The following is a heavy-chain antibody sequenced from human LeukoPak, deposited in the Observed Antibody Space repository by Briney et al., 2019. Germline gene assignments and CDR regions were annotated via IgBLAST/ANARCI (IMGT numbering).Heavy chain of an antibody. D-gene: IGHD3-3*01. CDR2: IKQDGSEK. CDR3: AREDYDFWSGYFRFRGATRFDP. V-gene: IGHV3-7*01. Sequence: PGGFLRLSCAASGFTFSSYWMSWVRQAPGKGLEWVANIKQDGSEKYYVDSVKGRFTISRDNAKNSLYLQMNSLRAEDTAVYYCAREDYDFWSGYFRFRGATRFDPWGQGTLVTVSS. J-gene: IGHJ5*02. CDR1: GFTFSSYW.